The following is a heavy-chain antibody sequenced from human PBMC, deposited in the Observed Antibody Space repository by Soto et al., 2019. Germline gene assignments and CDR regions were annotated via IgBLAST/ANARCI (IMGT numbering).Heavy chain of an antibody. CDR3: ARRSSGSQDY. CDR2: ISYDGGTE. Sequence: QVQLVGSGGGVVQPGRSLRLSCAASGFTFSGYAKHWVRQAPGKGLEWVAVISYDGGTEYYADSVKGRFTISRDNSKSTPYLQMHSLRPEDTAVYYCARRSSGSQDYWGQGTLVTVSS. J-gene: IGHJ4*02. CDR1: GFTFSGYA. V-gene: IGHV3-30-3*01. D-gene: IGHD2-15*01.